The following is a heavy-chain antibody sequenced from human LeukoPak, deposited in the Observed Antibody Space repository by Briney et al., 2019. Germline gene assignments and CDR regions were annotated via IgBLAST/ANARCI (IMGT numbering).Heavy chain of an antibody. D-gene: IGHD6-19*01. CDR3: ARVQWKRYYYYYMDV. V-gene: IGHV1-69*05. Sequence: SVKVSRKASGGTFSSYAISWVRQAPGQGLEWMGGIIPIFGTANYAQKFQGRVTITTDESASTAYMELSSLRSEDTAVYYCARVQWKRYYYYYMDVWGKGTTVTVSS. CDR2: IIPIFGTA. CDR1: GGTFSSYA. J-gene: IGHJ6*03.